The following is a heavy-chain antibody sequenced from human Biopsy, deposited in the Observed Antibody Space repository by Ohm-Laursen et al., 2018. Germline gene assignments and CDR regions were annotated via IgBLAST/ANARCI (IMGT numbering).Heavy chain of an antibody. CDR1: GGSFTGHY. V-gene: IGHV4-59*11. CDR3: ARESALAGDFDS. J-gene: IGHJ4*02. D-gene: IGHD6-19*01. CDR2: ISNIGST. Sequence: GTLSLTCTVSGGSFTGHYWSWIRQPPGKGLEWLGYISNIGSTNYNPSLKSRVTISADTSKNHFSLKLTSVTAADTAVYYCARESALAGDFDSWGQGTLVTVSS.